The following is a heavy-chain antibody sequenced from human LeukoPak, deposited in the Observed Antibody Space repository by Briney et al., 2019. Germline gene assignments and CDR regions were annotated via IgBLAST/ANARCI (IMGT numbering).Heavy chain of an antibody. Sequence: SETLSLTCTVSGGSISSYYWSWIRQPPGNGLEWIGYIYYSGSTNYNPSLKSRVTISVDTSKNQFSLKLSSVTAADTAVYYCARTLREWELPNYWGQGTLVTVSS. CDR3: ARTLREWELPNY. J-gene: IGHJ4*02. D-gene: IGHD1-26*01. CDR2: IYYSGST. CDR1: GGSISSYY. V-gene: IGHV4-59*01.